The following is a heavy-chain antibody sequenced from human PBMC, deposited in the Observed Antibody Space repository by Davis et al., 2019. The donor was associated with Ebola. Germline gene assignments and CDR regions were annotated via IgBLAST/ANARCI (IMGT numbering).Heavy chain of an antibody. CDR2: IKQDGSEE. Sequence: GESLKISCAASGFTFRTYAMNWVRQAPGKGLEWVADIKQDGSEEVYVDSVEGRFSISRDNPRNLLYLQMDSLRAEDTAVYYCSFGDYGRPFEFWGQGTVVTVSP. D-gene: IGHD4-17*01. J-gene: IGHJ4*02. V-gene: IGHV3-7*01. CDR3: SFGDYGRPFEF. CDR1: GFTFRTYA.